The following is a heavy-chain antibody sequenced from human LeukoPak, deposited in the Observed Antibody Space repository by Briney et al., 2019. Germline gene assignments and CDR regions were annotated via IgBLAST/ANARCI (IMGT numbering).Heavy chain of an antibody. CDR1: GGTFSSYA. D-gene: IGHD4-17*01. CDR2: IIPIFGTA. Sequence: ASVKVSCKASGGTFSSYAISWVRQAPGQGLEWMGGIIPIFGTANYAQKFQGRVTMTTDASTSTAYMELGSLRSDDTAVYYCARGTNYGDYIDYWGQGTLVTVSS. V-gene: IGHV1-69*05. J-gene: IGHJ4*02. CDR3: ARGTNYGDYIDY.